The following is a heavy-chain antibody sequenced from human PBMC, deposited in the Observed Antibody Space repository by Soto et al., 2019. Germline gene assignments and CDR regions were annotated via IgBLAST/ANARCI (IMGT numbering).Heavy chain of an antibody. CDR3: ARSLWFGELH. J-gene: IGHJ4*02. CDR2: ISWDNDK. V-gene: IGHV2-5*02. D-gene: IGHD3-10*01. CDR1: GFSLSTTGVG. Sequence: QITLKESGPTLVKPPQPLTLTCSFSGFSLSTTGVGVGWIRQSPGNAMEWLAIISWDNDKRYSPSLKSRVTITKDTSKNPVVLTVTNMDPVDTGTYYCARSLWFGELHWGQGALVTVSS.